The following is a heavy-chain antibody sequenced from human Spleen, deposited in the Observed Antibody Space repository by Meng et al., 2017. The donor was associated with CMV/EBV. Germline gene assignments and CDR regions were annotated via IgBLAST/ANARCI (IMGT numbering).Heavy chain of an antibody. CDR2: IYYSGST. J-gene: IGHJ4*02. Sequence: SETLSLTCTVSGGSISSYYWSWIRQPPGKGLEWIGYIYYSGSTNYNPSLKSRVTISVDTSKNQFSLKLSSVTAADTAVYYCQAGDSSGYPRFDYWGQGTLVTVSS. CDR3: QAGDSSGYPRFDY. V-gene: IGHV4-59*12. D-gene: IGHD3-22*01. CDR1: GGSISSYY.